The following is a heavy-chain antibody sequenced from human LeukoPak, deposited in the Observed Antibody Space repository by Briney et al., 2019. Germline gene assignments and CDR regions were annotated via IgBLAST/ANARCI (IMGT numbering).Heavy chain of an antibody. CDR3: ARGMTSVRNDYYFDY. Sequence: ASVKVSCKASGYSFASYDISWIRQAPGQGLEWMGWVNANSESSGYSQQFQGRVNMTENTSLSTAYLELTNLRSDDTAVYYCARGMTSVRNDYYFDYWGQGTLVVVSS. D-gene: IGHD1-1*01. V-gene: IGHV1-8*01. CDR2: VNANSESS. CDR1: GYSFASYD. J-gene: IGHJ4*02.